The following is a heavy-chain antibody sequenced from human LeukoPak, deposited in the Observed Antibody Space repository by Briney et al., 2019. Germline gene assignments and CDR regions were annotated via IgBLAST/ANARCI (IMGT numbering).Heavy chain of an antibody. J-gene: IGHJ4*02. Sequence: GGSLRLSCAASGFNFSPYWMHWVRQGPGKGLVWVSRINSDGSSRYYADSVKGRFTISRDNAKNTLYLQMNSLRAEDTAVYYCARRIRFLEWFLDYWGQGTLVTVSS. D-gene: IGHD3-3*01. CDR2: INSDGSSR. CDR1: GFNFSPYW. CDR3: ARRIRFLEWFLDY. V-gene: IGHV3-74*01.